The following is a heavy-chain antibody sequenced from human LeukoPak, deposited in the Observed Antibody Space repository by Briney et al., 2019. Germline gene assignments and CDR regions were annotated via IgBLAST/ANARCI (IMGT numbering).Heavy chain of an antibody. J-gene: IGHJ4*02. D-gene: IGHD2-15*01. Sequence: GGSLRLSCAASGFTFNSYAMSWVRQAPGKGLEWVAGISGSTYRTYYADYVKGRFTISRDNSKNTLYLQMNGLRAEDTAVYYCAKRLLHYFDSWGQGTLVTVPS. CDR1: GFTFNSYA. CDR3: AKRLLHYFDS. CDR2: ISGSTYRT. V-gene: IGHV3-23*01.